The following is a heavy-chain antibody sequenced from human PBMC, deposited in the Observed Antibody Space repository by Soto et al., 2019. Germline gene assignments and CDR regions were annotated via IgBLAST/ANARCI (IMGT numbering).Heavy chain of an antibody. Sequence: ASVKVSCKASGYTFTSYGISWVRQAPGQGLEWMGWISAYNGNTNYAQKLQGRVTMTTDTSTSTAYMELRSLRSDDTAVYYCARVKSTGTPLPNWFDPWGQGTLVTVSS. D-gene: IGHD1-1*01. CDR3: ARVKSTGTPLPNWFDP. V-gene: IGHV1-18*01. CDR1: GYTFTSYG. J-gene: IGHJ5*02. CDR2: ISAYNGNT.